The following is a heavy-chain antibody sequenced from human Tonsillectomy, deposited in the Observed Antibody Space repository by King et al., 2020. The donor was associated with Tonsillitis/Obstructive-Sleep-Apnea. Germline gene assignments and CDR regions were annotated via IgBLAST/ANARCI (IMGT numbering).Heavy chain of an antibody. CDR1: GFSFTNAW. CDR3: TTEENSNQ. D-gene: IGHD4-11*01. Sequence: VQLVESGGGLVKPGGSLRLSCAASGFSFTNAWMTWVRQIPRKGLEWVGRIKRKTDGGTAHYAAPVKGRFTISRDDSENTLYLQMNSLKTEDTGVYYCTTEENSNQWGQGTLVTVSS. J-gene: IGHJ4*02. CDR2: IKRKTDGGTA. V-gene: IGHV3-15*05.